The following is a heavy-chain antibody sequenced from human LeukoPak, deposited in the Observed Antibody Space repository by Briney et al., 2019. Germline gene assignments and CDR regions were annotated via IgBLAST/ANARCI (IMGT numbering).Heavy chain of an antibody. CDR2: ISWNSGSI. CDR3: ARSDSIGSVDY. J-gene: IGHJ4*02. Sequence: GRSLRLSCAASGFTFDDYAMHWVRQAPGKGLEWVSGISWNSGSIGYADSVKGRFTIARDNTDNSLSLQMNSLRVEDTAVYYCARSDSIGSVDYWGQGTLITVSS. D-gene: IGHD3-10*01. CDR1: GFTFDDYA. V-gene: IGHV3-9*01.